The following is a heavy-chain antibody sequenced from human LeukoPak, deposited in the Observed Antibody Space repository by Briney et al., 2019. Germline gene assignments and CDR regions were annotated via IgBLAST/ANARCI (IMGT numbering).Heavy chain of an antibody. CDR1: GYTFTSYG. J-gene: IGHJ6*03. CDR2: ISAYNGNT. V-gene: IGHV1-18*01. CDR3: ARAKRITMVRGVLHSYYYYYMDV. Sequence: ASVKVSCKASGYTFTSYGISWVRQAPGQGLEWMGWISAYNGNTNYAQKLQGRVTMTTDTSTSTAYMELRSLRSDDTAVYYCARAKRITMVRGVLHSYYYYYMDVWGKGTTVTVSS. D-gene: IGHD3-10*01.